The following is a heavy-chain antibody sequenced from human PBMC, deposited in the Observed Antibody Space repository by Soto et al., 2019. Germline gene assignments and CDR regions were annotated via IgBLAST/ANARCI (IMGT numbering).Heavy chain of an antibody. CDR3: ARARFQVLYGKPYFDS. CDR2: IHHSGNT. CDR1: GGSITTGGSY. V-gene: IGHV4-31*03. J-gene: IGHJ4*02. Sequence: LSLTCTVSGGSITTGGSYWSWIRQHPGKGLEWIGNIHHSGNTYYNPSLKSRLTISVDTSKNHFSLMVDSVTAADTAVYYCARARFQVLYGKPYFDSWGQGTLVTVSS. D-gene: IGHD2-2*02.